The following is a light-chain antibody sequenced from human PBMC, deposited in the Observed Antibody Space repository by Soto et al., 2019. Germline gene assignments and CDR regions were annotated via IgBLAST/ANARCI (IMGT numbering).Light chain of an antibody. V-gene: IGLV2-14*03. Sequence: QSVLTQPASVSGPPGQSITISCTGTGSDVGGYNYVSWYQQHPGTAPKLVIYDVSNRPSGASNRFSGSKSGNTASLTISGLQAEDEADYYCSSYASSSTWVFGGGTKVTVL. CDR3: SSYASSSTWV. CDR2: DVS. CDR1: GSDVGGYNY. J-gene: IGLJ3*02.